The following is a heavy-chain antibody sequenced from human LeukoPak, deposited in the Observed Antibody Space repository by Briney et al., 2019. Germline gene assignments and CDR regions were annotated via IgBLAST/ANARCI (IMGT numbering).Heavy chain of an antibody. CDR3: ASRTYYYDSSGYTGVAFDI. D-gene: IGHD3-22*01. J-gene: IGHJ3*02. CDR2: IYYSGST. V-gene: IGHV4-31*03. CDR1: GGSISSGGYY. Sequence: SETLSLTCTVSGGSISSGGYYWSRNRQHPGKGLEWIGYIYYSGSTYYNPSLKSRVTISVDTSKNQFSLKLSSVTAADTAVYYCASRTYYYDSSGYTGVAFDIWGQGTMVTVSS.